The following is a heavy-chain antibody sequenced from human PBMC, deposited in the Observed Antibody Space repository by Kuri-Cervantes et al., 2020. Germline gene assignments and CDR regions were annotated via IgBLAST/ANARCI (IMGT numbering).Heavy chain of an antibody. D-gene: IGHD6-13*01. Sequence: GESLKISCAASGFTFSSYAMSWVRQAPGKGLEWVSYISSSGSTIYYADSVKGRFTISRDNAKNSLYLQMNSLRAEDTAVYYCARYSSSWYGHYYYYYMDVGGKGTTVTVSS. CDR1: GFTFSSYA. V-gene: IGHV3-48*03. CDR2: ISSSGSTI. J-gene: IGHJ6*03. CDR3: ARYSSSWYGHYYYYYMDV.